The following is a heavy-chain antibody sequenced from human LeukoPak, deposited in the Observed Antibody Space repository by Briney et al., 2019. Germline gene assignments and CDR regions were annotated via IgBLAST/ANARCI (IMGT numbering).Heavy chain of an antibody. CDR3: TTEDGYDSSGYSY. CDR2: IKSKTDGGTT. J-gene: IGHJ4*02. CDR1: GFTFSSYS. D-gene: IGHD3-22*01. Sequence: PGGSLRLSCAASGFTFSSYSMNWVRRAPGKGLEWVGRIKSKTDGGTTDYAAPVKGRFTISRDDSKNTLYLQMNSLKTEDTAVYYCTTEDGYDSSGYSYWGQGTLVTVSS. V-gene: IGHV3-15*01.